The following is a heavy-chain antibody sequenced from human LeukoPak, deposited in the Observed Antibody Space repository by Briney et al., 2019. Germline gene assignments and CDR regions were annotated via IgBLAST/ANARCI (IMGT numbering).Heavy chain of an antibody. D-gene: IGHD3-3*01. CDR2: ISGSGGST. V-gene: IGHV3-23*01. J-gene: IGHJ4*02. CDR1: GFTVSSIY. Sequence: GGSLRLSCGASGFTVSSIYMSWVRQAPGKGLEWVSAISGSGGSTYYADSVKGRFTISRDNSKNTLYLQMNSLRAEDTAVYYCANLPTIFGVVIIPDYWGQGTLVTVSS. CDR3: ANLPTIFGVVIIPDY.